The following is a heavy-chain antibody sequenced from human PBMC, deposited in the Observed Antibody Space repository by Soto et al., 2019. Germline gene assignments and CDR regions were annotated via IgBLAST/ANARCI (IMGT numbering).Heavy chain of an antibody. CDR1: GFSFNTYA. Sequence: PGGSLRVSCAASGFSFNTYAMNWVRQAPGKGLEWVSAISRVDDSTYYAESLKGRFTISRANSQSTLHLQLNSLRAEDTALYYCVSGGSGNHVGSYFDFSGQGTPVTVSS. J-gene: IGHJ4*02. D-gene: IGHD3-16*01. V-gene: IGHV3-23*01. CDR3: VSGGSGNHVGSYFDF. CDR2: ISRVDDST.